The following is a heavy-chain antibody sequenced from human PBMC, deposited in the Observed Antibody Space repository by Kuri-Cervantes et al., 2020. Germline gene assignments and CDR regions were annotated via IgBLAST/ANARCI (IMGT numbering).Heavy chain of an antibody. V-gene: IGHV3-7*03. Sequence: GGSLRLSCAASGFTFSSYWMSWVRQAPGKGLEWVANIKQDGSEKYYVDSVKGRFTISRDNAKNSLYLQMNSLRAEDTAVYYCARGSYSSSWYVITNYYYGMDVWGQGTTVTVSS. CDR2: IKQDGSEK. CDR1: GFTFSSYW. CDR3: ARGSYSSSWYVITNYYYGMDV. J-gene: IGHJ6*02. D-gene: IGHD6-13*01.